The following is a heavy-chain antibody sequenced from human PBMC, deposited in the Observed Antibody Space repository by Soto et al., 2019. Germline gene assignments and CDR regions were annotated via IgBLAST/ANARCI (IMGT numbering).Heavy chain of an antibody. CDR2: VFSSGST. CDR3: ARVAFSYFGMDV. Sequence: SKALSLTCSDPGGAISSYCWSWVRQPAGKGLEWIGRVFSSGSTNYNASLKSRVTMSIDTSKNEVSLTLRSVTAADTGVYYCARVAFSYFGMDVWGPGTTVTVS. V-gene: IGHV4-4*07. D-gene: IGHD3-3*02. CDR1: GGAISSYC. J-gene: IGHJ6*02.